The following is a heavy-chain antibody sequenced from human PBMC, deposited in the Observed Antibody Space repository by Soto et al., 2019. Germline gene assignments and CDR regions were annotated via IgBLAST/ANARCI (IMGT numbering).Heavy chain of an antibody. J-gene: IGHJ4*02. CDR3: AKVNVVVVAATFEYEYYFDY. V-gene: IGHV3-53*01. Sequence: QTGGSVRFSCVASGFTVSNNYMSWVRQAPGRGLEWVSAISNTGSTYYAGSVKGRSTISRDSSTNTLYLEVNSLRADDTAVYYCAKVNVVVVAATFEYEYYFDYWGQGTLVTVSS. CDR1: GFTVSNNY. CDR2: ISNTGST. D-gene: IGHD2-15*01.